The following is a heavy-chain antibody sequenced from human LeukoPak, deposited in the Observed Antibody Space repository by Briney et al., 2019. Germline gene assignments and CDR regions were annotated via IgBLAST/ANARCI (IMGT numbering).Heavy chain of an antibody. V-gene: IGHV4-59*01. Sequence: PSETLSLTCTVSGASISSYYWSWIRHPPGKGLEWIGYIFYSGSSNYNPSLKSRVTISVDTSKNQFSLQLSSVTAADTAVYYCARGSRVVTAFGVVYWGQGTLVTVSS. CDR1: GASISSYY. CDR2: IFYSGSS. D-gene: IGHD2-21*02. CDR3: ARGSRVVTAFGVVY. J-gene: IGHJ4*02.